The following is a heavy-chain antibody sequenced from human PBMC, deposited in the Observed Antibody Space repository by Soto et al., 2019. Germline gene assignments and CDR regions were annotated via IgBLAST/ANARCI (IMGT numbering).Heavy chain of an antibody. CDR1: GDSISSRSYH. V-gene: IGHV4-39*01. CDR3: ARQRTSVVTQAYFDV. Sequence: SETLSLTCTVTGDSISSRSYHWGWIRHPPGKGLEWIGSIYYSGSTYNNPSLMSRVSMSIDTSKDQFSLNLKSVAAVDTALYFCARQRTSVVTQAYFDVWGPGSLVTVSA. D-gene: IGHD2-21*02. CDR2: IYYSGST. J-gene: IGHJ4*02.